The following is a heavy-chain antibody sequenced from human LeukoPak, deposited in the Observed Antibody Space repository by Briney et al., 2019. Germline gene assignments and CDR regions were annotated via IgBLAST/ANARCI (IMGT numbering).Heavy chain of an antibody. CDR2: IKQDGSEK. V-gene: IGHV3-7*03. D-gene: IGHD2-15*01. CDR1: GFTFSSYW. CDR3: ARDGGYCSGGSCYTEPSFDY. Sequence: PGGSLRLSCAASGFTFSSYWMSWVRPAPGKGLEWVANIKQDGSEKYYVDSVKGRFTISRDNAKNSLYLQMNSLRAEDTAVYYCARDGGYCSGGSCYTEPSFDYWGQGTLVTVSS. J-gene: IGHJ4*02.